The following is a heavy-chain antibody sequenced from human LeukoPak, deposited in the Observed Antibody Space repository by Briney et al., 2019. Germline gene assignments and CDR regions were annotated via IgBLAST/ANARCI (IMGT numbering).Heavy chain of an antibody. D-gene: IGHD3-16*02. Sequence: PSETLSLTCTVSGYSISSGYYWGWIRPTPGKGLEWIGSIYHSGSTYYNPSLKSRVTISVDTSKNQFSLKLSSVTAADTAVYYCARGVYYDYVWGSYRPETYYFDYWGQGTLVTVSS. CDR1: GYSISSGYY. CDR2: IYHSGST. J-gene: IGHJ4*02. V-gene: IGHV4-38-2*02. CDR3: ARGVYYDYVWGSYRPETYYFDY.